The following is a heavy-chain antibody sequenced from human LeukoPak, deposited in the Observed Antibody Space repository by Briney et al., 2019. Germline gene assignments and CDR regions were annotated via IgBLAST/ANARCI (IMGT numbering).Heavy chain of an antibody. D-gene: IGHD3-16*02. Sequence: PSETLSLTCTVSGGSINSGDYYWSWIRQHPGKGLEWTGYIYYSGSTYYNPSLKSRVTISVDTSKNQFSLKLSSVTAADTAVYYCARGPYDYVWGSYPSYFDYWGQGTLVTVSS. V-gene: IGHV4-31*03. CDR3: ARGPYDYVWGSYPSYFDY. CDR2: IYYSGST. J-gene: IGHJ4*02. CDR1: GGSINSGDYY.